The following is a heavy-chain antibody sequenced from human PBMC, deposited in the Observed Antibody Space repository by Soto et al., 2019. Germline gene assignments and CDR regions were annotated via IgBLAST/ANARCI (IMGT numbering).Heavy chain of an antibody. Sequence: SVKVSCKASGGTFSSYAISWVRQAPGQGLEWMGGIIPIFGTANYAQKFQGRVTITADKSTGTAYMELSSLRSEDTAVYYCARVGGDYDFWSGYYTGPNWFDPWGQGTLVTVSS. CDR1: GGTFSSYA. CDR2: IIPIFGTA. J-gene: IGHJ5*02. V-gene: IGHV1-69*06. CDR3: ARVGGDYDFWSGYYTGPNWFDP. D-gene: IGHD3-3*01.